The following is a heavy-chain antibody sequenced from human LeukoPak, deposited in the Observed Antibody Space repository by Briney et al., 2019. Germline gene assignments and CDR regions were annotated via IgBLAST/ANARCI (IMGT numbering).Heavy chain of an antibody. CDR2: IFSGGST. Sequence: PGGSLRLSCAASGFAVSSNYMNWVRQAPGKGLEWVSVIFSGGSTYYADSVKGRFTISRDNSKNTLYLQMNSLRAEDTAVYYCAKDYSFYSHYYTMVVWGQGTTVTVSS. CDR1: GFAVSSNY. V-gene: IGHV3-66*01. D-gene: IGHD2-21*01. J-gene: IGHJ6*02. CDR3: AKDYSFYSHYYTMVV.